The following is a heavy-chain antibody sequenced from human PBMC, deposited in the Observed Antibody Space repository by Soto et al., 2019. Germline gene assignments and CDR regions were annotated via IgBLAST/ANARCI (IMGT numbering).Heavy chain of an antibody. V-gene: IGHV3-23*01. CDR2: ISGSGGST. D-gene: IGHD3-3*01. CDR3: AKVGTIFGVVMHFDY. Sequence: EVQLLESGGGLVQPGGSLRLSCAASGFTFSSYAMSWVRQAPGKGLEWVSAISGSGGSTYYADSVKGRFTISRDNSKNTLYLHMNSLRAEDTAVYYCAKVGTIFGVVMHFDYWGQGTLVTVSS. CDR1: GFTFSSYA. J-gene: IGHJ4*02.